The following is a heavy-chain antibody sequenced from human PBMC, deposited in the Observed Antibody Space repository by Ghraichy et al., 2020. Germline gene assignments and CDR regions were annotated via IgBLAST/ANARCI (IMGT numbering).Heavy chain of an antibody. CDR3: ARQVGYSSS. V-gene: IGHV4-39*01. D-gene: IGHD6-13*01. J-gene: IGHJ4*02. CDR1: GGSISSSSYY. CDR2: IYYSGST. Sequence: SQTLSLTCTVSGGSISSSSYYWGWIRQPPGKGLEWIGSIYYSGSTYYNPSLKSRVTISVDTSKNQFSLKLISVTAADTAVYYCARQVGYSSSWGQGTLVTVSS.